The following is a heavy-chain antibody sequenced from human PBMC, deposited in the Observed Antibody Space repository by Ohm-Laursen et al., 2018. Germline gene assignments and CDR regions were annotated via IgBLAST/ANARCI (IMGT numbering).Heavy chain of an antibody. J-gene: IGHJ4*02. CDR2: MNPNSGNT. D-gene: IGHD5-18*01. Sequence: ASVKVSCKASGYTFTGYYVHWVRQATGQGLEWMGWMNPNSGNTGYAQKFQGRVTMTRNTSISTAYMELSSLRSEDTAVYYCAKSSGLPENYWGQGTLVTVSS. CDR3: AKSSGLPENY. CDR1: GYTFTGYY. V-gene: IGHV1-8*02.